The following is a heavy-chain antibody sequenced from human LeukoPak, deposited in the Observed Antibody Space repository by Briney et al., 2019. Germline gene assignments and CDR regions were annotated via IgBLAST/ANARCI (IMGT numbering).Heavy chain of an antibody. V-gene: IGHV3-9*01. D-gene: IGHD6-13*01. J-gene: IGHJ4*02. Sequence: GRSLRLSCAASGFTFDDYAMHWVRQAPGKGLEWVSGLTWNSGSIEYADSVKGRFTISRDSAKNSLYLQMNSLRAEDTAVYYCAKDLTAYSSTWYSLTFDHWGQGTLVTASS. CDR3: AKDLTAYSSTWYSLTFDH. CDR2: LTWNSGSI. CDR1: GFTFDDYA.